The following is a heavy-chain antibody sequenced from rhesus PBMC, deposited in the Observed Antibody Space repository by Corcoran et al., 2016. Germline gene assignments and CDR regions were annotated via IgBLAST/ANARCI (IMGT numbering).Heavy chain of an antibody. Sequence: QVQLQESGPGLVKPSETLSLTCAVSGGSISSTYCSWIRQSPGKGLEWMGYIYGGSGSTSYNPSLKSRVTISTDTSKNQFSLKLSSVTPADTAVYYCARYRGVLGYFDYWGQGVLVTVSS. D-gene: IGHD3-22*01. CDR1: GGSISSTY. J-gene: IGHJ4*01. CDR3: ARYRGVLGYFDY. V-gene: IGHV4-147*01. CDR2: IYGGSGST.